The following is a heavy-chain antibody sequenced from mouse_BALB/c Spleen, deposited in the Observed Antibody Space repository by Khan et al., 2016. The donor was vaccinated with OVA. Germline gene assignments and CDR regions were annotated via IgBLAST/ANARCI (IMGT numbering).Heavy chain of an antibody. D-gene: IGHD2-12*01. Sequence: VQLKESGPSLVKPSQTLSLTCSVTGDSITSGYWNWIRKFPGNKLEYMGYIIYTGYTYYNPSLKSRISITRHTSKNQYYLQLSSVTDEDTATYSCARSTYRYAFVYWGQGTLVTVSA. V-gene: IGHV3-8*02. J-gene: IGHJ3*01. CDR3: ARSTYRYAFVY. CDR2: IIYTGYT. CDR1: GDSITSGY.